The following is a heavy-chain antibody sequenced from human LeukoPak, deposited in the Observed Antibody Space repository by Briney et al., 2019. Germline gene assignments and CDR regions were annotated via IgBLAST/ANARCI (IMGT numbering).Heavy chain of an antibody. CDR3: ARANFLYCSSTTCLFDY. Sequence: ASVKVSCKASGYTFTDYYMHWVRQTPGRGFEWMGWINPNDGDTNYAQKFQGRVTMTRDTSISTAHMEVSRLRSDDTAVYYCARANFLYCSSTTCLFDYWGQGTLVTVSS. D-gene: IGHD2-2*01. V-gene: IGHV1-2*02. J-gene: IGHJ4*02. CDR1: GYTFTDYY. CDR2: INPNDGDT.